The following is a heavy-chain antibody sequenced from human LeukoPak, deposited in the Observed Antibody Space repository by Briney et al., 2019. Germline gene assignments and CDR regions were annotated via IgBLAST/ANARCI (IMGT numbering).Heavy chain of an antibody. J-gene: IGHJ4*02. D-gene: IGHD5-24*01. CDR1: GFTFSSNW. CDR3: AKEGRSLQTY. CDR2: IKEDGTET. Sequence: GGSLRLSCAASGFTFSSNWMSWVRLALGKGLEWVANIKEDGTETYYVDSEKGRFTISRDNAKNSLYLQMNSLRVEDTAVYYCAKEGRSLQTYWGQGTLVTVSS. V-gene: IGHV3-7*03.